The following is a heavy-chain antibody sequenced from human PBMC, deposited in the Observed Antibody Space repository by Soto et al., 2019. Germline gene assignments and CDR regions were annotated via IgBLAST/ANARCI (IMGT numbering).Heavy chain of an antibody. CDR2: INPDNGNT. V-gene: IGHV1-3*01. CDR1: GFSFSDNL. D-gene: IGHD2-8*02. CDR3: ARDILSVGPRENDAFDV. Sequence: QVQLVQSGAEVRKPGASVNISCRASGFSFSDNLINWVRQAPGQSLEWMGWINPDNGNTRYSQPLQGRVTISRHSSASIAYVEVSGLTSEDTAVYYCARDILSVGPRENDAFDVWGQGTMVTVSS. J-gene: IGHJ3*01.